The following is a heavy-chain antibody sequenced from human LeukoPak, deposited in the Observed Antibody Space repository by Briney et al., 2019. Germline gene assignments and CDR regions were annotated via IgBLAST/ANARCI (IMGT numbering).Heavy chain of an antibody. D-gene: IGHD5-24*01. CDR1: GFTFGDYT. CDR2: IRSEAYGGTT. CDR3: TTSTRWRVFDY. V-gene: IGHV3-49*03. J-gene: IGHJ4*02. Sequence: GGSLRLSCTASGFTFGDYTMSWFRQAPGKGLEWVGFIRSEAYGGTTEYAASVKGRFTISRDDSKSLAYLHMSSLKTEDTAVYYCTTSTRWRVFDYWGQGTLVTVSS.